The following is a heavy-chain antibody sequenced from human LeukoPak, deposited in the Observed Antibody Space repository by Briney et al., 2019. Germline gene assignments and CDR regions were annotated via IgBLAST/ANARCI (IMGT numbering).Heavy chain of an antibody. CDR1: GGSFSGYY. CDR3: ARGVFDPDYYGSGSYYNELTN. D-gene: IGHD3-10*01. Sequence: PSETLSLTCAVYGGSFSGYYWSWIRQPPGKGLEWIGEINHSGSTNYNPSLKSRVTISVDTSKNQFSLKLSSVTAADTAVYYCARGVFDPDYYGSGSYYNELTNWGQGTLVTVSS. CDR2: INHSGST. J-gene: IGHJ4*02. V-gene: IGHV4-34*01.